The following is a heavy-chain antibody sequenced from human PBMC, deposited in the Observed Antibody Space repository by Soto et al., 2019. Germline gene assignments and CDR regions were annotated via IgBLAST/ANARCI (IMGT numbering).Heavy chain of an antibody. CDR3: AGKYCSSTSCYADTIYYYYMDV. D-gene: IGHD2-2*01. J-gene: IGHJ6*03. Sequence: GASVKVSCKASGGTFSSYTISWVRQAPGQGLEWMGRIIPILGIANYAQKFQGRVTITADKSTSTAYMELSSLRSEDTAVYYCAGKYCSSTSCYADTIYYYYMDVWGKGTTVTVSS. V-gene: IGHV1-69*02. CDR1: GGTFSSYT. CDR2: IIPILGIA.